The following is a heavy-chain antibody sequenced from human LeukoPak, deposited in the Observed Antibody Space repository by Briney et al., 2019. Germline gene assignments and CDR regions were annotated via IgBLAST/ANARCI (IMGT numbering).Heavy chain of an antibody. V-gene: IGHV3-48*04. J-gene: IGHJ6*02. Sequence: QSGGSLRLSCVASGFTFSGYDMSWVRQAPGKGLEWVSYTSSSSSTIYYADSVKSRFTISRDNAKNSLYLQMNSLRAEDTAVYYCARLRYYGMDVWGQGTTVTVSS. CDR1: GFTFSGYD. CDR3: ARLRYYGMDV. CDR2: TSSSSSTI.